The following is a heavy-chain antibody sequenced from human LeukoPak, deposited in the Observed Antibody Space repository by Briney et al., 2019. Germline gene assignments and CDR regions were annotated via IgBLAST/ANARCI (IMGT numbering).Heavy chain of an antibody. D-gene: IGHD5-12*01. Sequence: SETLSLTCTVSGGSISSYYWSWIRQPAGKGLEWIGRIYTGGSTNYNPSLKSRLTMSVDTSKNQFSLKLSSVTAADTAVYYCARDSRWLRSQNAFDIWGQGTMVTVSS. J-gene: IGHJ3*02. CDR3: ARDSRWLRSQNAFDI. V-gene: IGHV4-4*07. CDR2: IYTGGST. CDR1: GGSISSYY.